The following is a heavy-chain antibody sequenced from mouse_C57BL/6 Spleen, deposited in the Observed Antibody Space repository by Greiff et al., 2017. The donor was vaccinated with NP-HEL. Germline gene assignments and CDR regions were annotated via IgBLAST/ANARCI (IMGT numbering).Heavy chain of an antibody. V-gene: IGHV5-17*01. J-gene: IGHJ4*01. CDR1: GFTFSDYG. CDR2: ISSGSSTI. Sequence: EVMLVESGGGLVKPGGSLKLSCAASGFTFSDYGMHWVRQAPEKGLEWVAYISSGSSTIYYADPVKGRFTISRDNAKNTLFLQMTSLRSEDTAMYYCARVASTVVEDYAMDYWGQGTSVTVSS. CDR3: ARVASTVVEDYAMDY. D-gene: IGHD1-1*01.